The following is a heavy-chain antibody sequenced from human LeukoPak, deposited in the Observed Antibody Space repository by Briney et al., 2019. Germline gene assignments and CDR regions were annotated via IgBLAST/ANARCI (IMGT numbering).Heavy chain of an antibody. CDR1: GYTFTSYD. CDR3: ARAGPLGYDFWSGSLYYFDY. V-gene: IGHV1-8*03. J-gene: IGHJ4*02. D-gene: IGHD3-3*01. Sequence: ASVKVSCKASGYTFTSYDINWVRQATGQGLEWMGWMNPNSGNTGYAQKFQGRVTITRNTSISTAYMELSSLRSEDTAVYYCARAGPLGYDFWSGSLYYFDYWGQGTLVTVSS. CDR2: MNPNSGNT.